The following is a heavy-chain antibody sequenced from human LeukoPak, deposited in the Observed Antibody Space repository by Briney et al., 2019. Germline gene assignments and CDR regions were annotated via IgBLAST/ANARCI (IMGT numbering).Heavy chain of an antibody. V-gene: IGHV3-21*01. D-gene: IGHD4-17*01. CDR1: GFTFSSYS. J-gene: IGHJ3*02. CDR2: ISSSSSYI. Sequence: GGSLRLSCAVSGFTFSSYSMNWVRQAPGKGLEWVSSISSSSSYIYYADSVKGRFTISRDNAKNSLYLQMNSLRAEDTAVYYCARVTDYGDYLDAFDIWGQGTMVTVSS. CDR3: ARVTDYGDYLDAFDI.